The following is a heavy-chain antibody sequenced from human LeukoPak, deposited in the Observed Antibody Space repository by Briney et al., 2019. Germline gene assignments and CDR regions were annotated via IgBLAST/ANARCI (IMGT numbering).Heavy chain of an antibody. CDR2: THYTGET. D-gene: IGHD3-10*01. CDR3: GRNLGSGSDH. V-gene: IGHV4-59*11. J-gene: IGHJ4*02. Sequence: SETLSLTCNVSGDSISGPYWNWIRQSPGRGLEWIGYTHYTGETNYNPSLKSRLTMSVDTSNNPVYLRLSSVTAADTAVYYCGRNLGSGSDHWGQGTLVTVSS. CDR1: GDSISGPY.